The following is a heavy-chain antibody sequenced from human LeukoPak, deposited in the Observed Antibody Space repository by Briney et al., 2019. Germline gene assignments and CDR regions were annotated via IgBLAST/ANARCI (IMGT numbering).Heavy chain of an antibody. D-gene: IGHD3-10*01. CDR3: ARGRYGSSYEYFDY. CDR2: ISSSSSYI. J-gene: IGHJ4*02. CDR1: GFTFSSYS. V-gene: IGHV3-21*01. Sequence: GGSLRLSCAASGFTFSSYSMNWVRQAPGKGLEWVSSISSSSSYIYYADSVKGRFTISRDNAKNSLYLQMNSLRAEDTAVYYCARGRYGSSYEYFDYWGQGTLVTVST.